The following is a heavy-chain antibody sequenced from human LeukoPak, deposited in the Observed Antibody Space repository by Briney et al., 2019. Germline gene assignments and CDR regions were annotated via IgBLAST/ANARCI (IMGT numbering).Heavy chain of an antibody. Sequence: GESLKISCKGSGYSFTSYWIGWVRQMPGKGLEWMGIIYPGDSDTRYSPSFQGQVTISADKSISTAYLQWSSLKASDTAMNYCARHAIAADWWTDQDKWYFDLWGRGTLVTVSS. CDR2: IYPGDSDT. CDR3: ARHAIAADWWTDQDKWYFDL. CDR1: GYSFTSYW. J-gene: IGHJ2*01. V-gene: IGHV5-51*01. D-gene: IGHD6-25*01.